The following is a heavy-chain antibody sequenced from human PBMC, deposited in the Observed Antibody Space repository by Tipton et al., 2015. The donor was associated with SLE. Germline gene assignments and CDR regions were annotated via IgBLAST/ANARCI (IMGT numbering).Heavy chain of an antibody. J-gene: IGHJ4*01. Sequence: QLVQSGAEVKKPGASVRVSCKTSGYTFSGFYMHWLRQAPGQGPEWMGRINPNSGDTKYAHKFQGRVTMTRDTSISTGYMQLSGLRSDATSVCFCARDRIFQSQPPSPDYCGQGTLITVSS. CDR3: ARDRIFQSQPPSPDY. CDR1: GYTFSGFY. CDR2: INPNSGDT. V-gene: IGHV1-2*06. D-gene: IGHD3-3*02.